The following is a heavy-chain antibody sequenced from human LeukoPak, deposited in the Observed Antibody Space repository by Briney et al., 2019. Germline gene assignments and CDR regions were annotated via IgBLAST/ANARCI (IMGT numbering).Heavy chain of an antibody. CDR3: ARDLFPSTTAYFDY. CDR1: GFIFSSYS. CDR2: ISSSSSTI. D-gene: IGHD4-11*01. Sequence: GGSLRLSCAASGFIFSSYSMNWVRQAPGKGLEWVSYISSSSSTIYYADSVKGRFTISRDNAKNSLYLQMNSLRADDTAVYYCARDLFPSTTAYFDYWGQGTLVTVSS. J-gene: IGHJ4*02. V-gene: IGHV3-48*01.